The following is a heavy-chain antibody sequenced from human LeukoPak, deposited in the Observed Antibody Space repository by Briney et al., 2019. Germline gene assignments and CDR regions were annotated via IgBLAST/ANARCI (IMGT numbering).Heavy chain of an antibody. J-gene: IGHJ3*02. D-gene: IGHD6-6*01. CDR1: GGSFSGYS. V-gene: IGHV4-59*01. CDR3: ARETRTSWSFDI. CDR2: IYYTGTP. Sequence: SETLSLTCAVYGGSFSGYSWTWIRQTPGKGLEWIASIYYTGTPTYNPSLKSRVTISVDAFKNHFSLKLTSVTPADAAIYYCARETRTSWSFDIWGQGTIVTVSS.